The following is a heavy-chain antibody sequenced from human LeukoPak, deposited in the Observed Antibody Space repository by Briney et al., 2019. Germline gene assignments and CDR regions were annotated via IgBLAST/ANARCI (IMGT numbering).Heavy chain of an antibody. V-gene: IGHV3-30*04. CDR2: ISYDGSQK. D-gene: IGHD3-10*01. CDR1: GFTFSSFA. CDR3: ARDRYYGSEICPEGALSH. Sequence: GGSLRLSCVASGFTFSSFAMHWVRLAPGKGLEWVAVISYDGSQKYYGDSVKGRFTISRDNSRNTLSLQMNTLRAEDTAVYYCARDRYYGSEICPEGALSHWGQGTLVTVSS. J-gene: IGHJ4*02.